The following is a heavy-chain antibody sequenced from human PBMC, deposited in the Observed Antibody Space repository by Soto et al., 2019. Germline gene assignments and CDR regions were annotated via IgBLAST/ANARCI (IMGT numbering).Heavy chain of an antibody. Sequence: SETLYLTCTVSGGSISSGGYYWSWIRQHPGKGLEWIGYIYYSGSTYYNPSLKSRVTISVDTSKNQFSLKLSSVTAADTAVYYCARGTIVVVPAAINVWGQGTTVTVS. V-gene: IGHV4-31*03. D-gene: IGHD2-2*02. CDR1: GGSISSGGYY. CDR3: ARGTIVVVPAAINV. J-gene: IGHJ6*02. CDR2: IYYSGST.